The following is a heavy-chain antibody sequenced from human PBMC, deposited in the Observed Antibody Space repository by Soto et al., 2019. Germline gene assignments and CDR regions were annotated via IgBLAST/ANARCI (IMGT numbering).Heavy chain of an antibody. V-gene: IGHV1-46*01. J-gene: IGHJ6*02. CDR1: GYGFTNYY. CDR2: INPNGGST. CDR3: AREAIVAGATTGMDV. D-gene: IGHD1-26*01. Sequence: ASVKVSCEACGYGFTNYYMHWVRQAPGQGPEWMGRINPNGGSTSNAQKFQGRVTMTRDTSTSTVYMELSRLRSDDTAVYYCAREAIVAGATTGMDVWGQGTTVTVSS.